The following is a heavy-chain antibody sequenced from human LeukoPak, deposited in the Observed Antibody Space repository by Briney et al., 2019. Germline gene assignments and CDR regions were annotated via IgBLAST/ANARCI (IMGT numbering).Heavy chain of an antibody. Sequence: PSETLSLTCAVYGGSFSGYYWSWIRQPPGKGLEWIGEINHSGSTNYNPSLKSRVTISVDTSKNQFSLKLSSVTAADTAVYYCARINRCSSSWYSGVKYWFDPWGQGTLVTVSS. D-gene: IGHD6-13*01. CDR2: INHSGST. V-gene: IGHV4-34*01. CDR1: GGSFSGYY. J-gene: IGHJ5*02. CDR3: ARINRCSSSWYSGVKYWFDP.